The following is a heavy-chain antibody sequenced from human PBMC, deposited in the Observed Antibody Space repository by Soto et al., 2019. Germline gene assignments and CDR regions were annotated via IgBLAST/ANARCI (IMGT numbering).Heavy chain of an antibody. CDR2: VNPTGST. Sequence: QVQVQQWGAGLLKSSETLSLTCAVYGGSSSGHYWSWIRQSPGMGLEWIGEVNPTGSTKYTQSLKSRVTISVDTSKNQFSLNLNSVTAADTALYYCARSREPSLVDACDIWCKGTMVTVSS. CDR3: ARSREPSLVDACDI. CDR1: GGSSSGHY. J-gene: IGHJ3*02. V-gene: IGHV4-34*01. D-gene: IGHD6-19*01.